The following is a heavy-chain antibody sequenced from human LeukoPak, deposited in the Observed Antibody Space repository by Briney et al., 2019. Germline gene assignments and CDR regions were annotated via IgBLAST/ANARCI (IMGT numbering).Heavy chain of an antibody. CDR3: ARVSLWFGEYSLDY. J-gene: IGHJ4*02. D-gene: IGHD3-10*01. CDR2: ISGSGGST. V-gene: IGHV3-23*01. Sequence: GGSLRLSCAASGFTFSSYAMNWVRQAPGKGLEWVSDISGSGGSTYYADSVKGRFTISRDNSKNRLYLQMNSLRAEDTAVYYCARVSLWFGEYSLDYWGQGTLVTVSS. CDR1: GFTFSSYA.